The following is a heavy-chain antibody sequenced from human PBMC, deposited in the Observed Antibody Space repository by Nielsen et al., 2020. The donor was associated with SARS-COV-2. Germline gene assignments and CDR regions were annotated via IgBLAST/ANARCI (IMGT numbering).Heavy chain of an antibody. D-gene: IGHD2-2*01. CDR3: ARDQLGYCGSTSCSPRV. J-gene: IGHJ4*02. CDR2: ISWDGSTT. CDR1: GFIFDDYA. Sequence: GGSLRLSCAASGFIFDDYAMHWVRQAPGRGLEWVSLISWDGSTTYYGDSVKGRFTISRDNNKVSLYLQMSSLRADDTALYYCARDQLGYCGSTSCSPRVWGQGTLVTVAS. V-gene: IGHV3-43*02.